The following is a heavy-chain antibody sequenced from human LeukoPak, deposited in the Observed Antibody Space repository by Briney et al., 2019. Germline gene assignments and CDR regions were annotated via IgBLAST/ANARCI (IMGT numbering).Heavy chain of an antibody. CDR1: GGTFSSYA. J-gene: IGHJ4*02. Sequence: EASVKVSCKASGGTFSSYAISWVRQAPGQGLEWMGGIIPIFGTANYAQKFQGRVTITADESTSTAYMELSSLRSEDTAVYYCAREFGYSYGSLTKGDYWGQGTLVTVSS. CDR3: AREFGYSYGSLTKGDY. CDR2: IIPIFGTA. D-gene: IGHD5-18*01. V-gene: IGHV1-69*13.